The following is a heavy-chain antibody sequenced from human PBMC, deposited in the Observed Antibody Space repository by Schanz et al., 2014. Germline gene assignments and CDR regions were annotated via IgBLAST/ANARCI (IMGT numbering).Heavy chain of an antibody. CDR3: AKGRVGELSAFDI. V-gene: IGHV3-23*04. D-gene: IGHD3-10*01. J-gene: IGHJ3*02. Sequence: EVQLVESGGGVVQPGRSLRLSCATSGFSFSSYAMSWVRQAPGKGLEWVSAISGSGGSTYYADSVKGRFTITRDNSKNTLYLQMNSLRAEDTAVYYCAKGRVGELSAFDIWGQGTMVTVSS. CDR2: ISGSGGST. CDR1: GFSFSSYA.